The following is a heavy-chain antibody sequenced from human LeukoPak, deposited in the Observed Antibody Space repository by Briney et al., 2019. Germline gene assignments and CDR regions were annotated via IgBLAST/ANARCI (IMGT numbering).Heavy chain of an antibody. CDR1: GFRLSSYW. Sequence: PGGSLRLSCAAPGFRLSSYWMSWVRQAPGKGREWVANIKQDGSEKYYVDSVKGRFTISRDNAKNSLYLQMNSLRAEDTAVYYCANGRRTFDYWGQGTLVTVSS. CDR3: ANGRRTFDY. CDR2: IKQDGSEK. V-gene: IGHV3-7*01. J-gene: IGHJ4*02.